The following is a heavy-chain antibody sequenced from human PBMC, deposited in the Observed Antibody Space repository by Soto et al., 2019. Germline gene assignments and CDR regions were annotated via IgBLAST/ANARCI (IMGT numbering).Heavy chain of an antibody. D-gene: IGHD3-10*01. Sequence: SETLSLTCSVSGGSVRSGNHFWNWIRQPPGRRLEWLGYMYYTGVTNYNPSLKSRVSMSVDTSKNQFSLKLTSLTAADTAVYYCARGGEPLGYYGLDVWGQGITVTVS. CDR1: GGSVRSGNHF. CDR3: ARGGEPLGYYGLDV. CDR2: MYYTGVT. J-gene: IGHJ6*02. V-gene: IGHV4-61*01.